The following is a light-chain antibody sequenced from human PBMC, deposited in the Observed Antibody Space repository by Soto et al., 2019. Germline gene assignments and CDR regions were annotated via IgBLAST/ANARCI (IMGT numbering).Light chain of an antibody. V-gene: IGLV2-14*03. CDR2: DVV. CDR3: SSYTSTMTNV. CDR1: RSDVGGFNS. Sequence: SCPTQPAPLSGSPGQSIPLSLTGTRSDVGGFNSVSWYQLRPGTAPKLILYDVVDRPSGVSYRFSGSKSGNTASLTISGLQAADEADYFCSSYTSTMTNVFGSGTKVTV. J-gene: IGLJ1*01.